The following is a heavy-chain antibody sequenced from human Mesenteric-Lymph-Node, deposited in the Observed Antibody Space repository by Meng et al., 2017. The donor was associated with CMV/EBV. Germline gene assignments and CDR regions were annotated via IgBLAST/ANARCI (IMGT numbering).Heavy chain of an antibody. CDR2: IRRKEYAGAT. V-gene: IGHV3-49*04. Sequence: GESLKISCTGSGFTFGDYALSWVRQAPGRGLEWVGFIRRKEYAGATEYAASVEGRFTISRDDSKSIAYLQMNSLKSEDTGVYFCARDWMSWGSLDYFDYWGQGTVVTVSS. D-gene: IGHD3-16*01. J-gene: IGHJ4*02. CDR1: GFTFGDYA. CDR3: ARDWMSWGSLDYFDY.